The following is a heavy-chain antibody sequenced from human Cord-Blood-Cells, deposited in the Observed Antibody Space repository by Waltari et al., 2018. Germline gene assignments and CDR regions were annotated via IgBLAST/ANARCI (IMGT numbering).Heavy chain of an antibody. D-gene: IGHD1-26*01. CDR3: ARDIATYSVWGYFDL. CDR1: GGSISSGDYS. J-gene: IGHJ2*01. Sequence: QVQLQESGPGLVQPSPTLSPTCTVSGGSISSGDYSWTWIRQPPGKGLEWIGYIYYSGSTYYNPSLKSRVTISVDTSKNQFSLKLSSVTAADTAVYYCARDIATYSVWGYFDLWGRGTLVTVSS. CDR2: IYYSGST. V-gene: IGHV4-30-4*08.